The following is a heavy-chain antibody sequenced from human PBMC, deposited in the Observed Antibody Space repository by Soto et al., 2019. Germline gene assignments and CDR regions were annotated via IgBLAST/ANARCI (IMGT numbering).Heavy chain of an antibody. Sequence: DVLLVESGGGLVEPGGSLRLSCAASGFTFYKAFLSWVRQAPGKRLEWVGQIGGNTESGRTKYPAPVRGRFTISIGESRESMYLQMNRVIIEATAGYYCTASGGGSDSKHWFEPWGQGTPVIVSS. CDR1: GFTFYKAF. CDR3: TASGGGSDSKHWFEP. V-gene: IGHV3-15*04. J-gene: IGHJ5*02. D-gene: IGHD3-16*01. CDR2: IGGNTESGRT.